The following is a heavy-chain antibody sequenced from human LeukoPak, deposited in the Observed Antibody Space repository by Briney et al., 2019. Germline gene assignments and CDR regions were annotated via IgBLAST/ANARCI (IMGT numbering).Heavy chain of an antibody. CDR3: ARGYSYGYRIDY. CDR2: INSDGSST. D-gene: IGHD5-18*01. CDR1: GFTFSSYW. Sequence: GGSLRLSCAASGFTFSSYWMHWVRQAPGKGLVWVSRINSDGSSTSYADSVKGRFTISRDNAKNTLYLQMNSLRAEDTTVYYCARGYSYGYRIDYWGQGTLVTVSS. V-gene: IGHV3-74*01. J-gene: IGHJ4*02.